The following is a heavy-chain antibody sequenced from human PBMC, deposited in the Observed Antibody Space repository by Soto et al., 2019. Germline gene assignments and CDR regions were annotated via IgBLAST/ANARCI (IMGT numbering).Heavy chain of an antibody. V-gene: IGHV4-59*08. Sequence: PSETLSLTCTVSGGSLSSYYWSWIRQPPGKGLEWIGYIYYSGSTNYNPSLKSRVTISVDTSKNQFSLKLSSVTAADTAVYYCARRDSSFDYWGQGTLDTVSS. CDR3: ARRDSSFDY. D-gene: IGHD6-13*01. J-gene: IGHJ4*02. CDR2: IYYSGST. CDR1: GGSLSSYY.